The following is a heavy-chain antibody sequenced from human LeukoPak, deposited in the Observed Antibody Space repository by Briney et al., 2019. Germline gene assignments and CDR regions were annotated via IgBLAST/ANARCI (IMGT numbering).Heavy chain of an antibody. V-gene: IGHV4-34*01. D-gene: IGHD3-16*02. J-gene: IGHJ4*02. CDR2: IIHSGST. CDR1: GGSFSGYY. CDR3: VRGGYDYVWGSYRSALYYFDY. Sequence: SETLSLTCAVYGGSFSGYYWSWIRQPPGKGLEWIGEIIHSGSTNYNPSLKSRDTISVDTSKNQFSLKLSSVTAADTAVYYCVRGGYDYVWGSYRSALYYFDYWGQGTLVTVSS.